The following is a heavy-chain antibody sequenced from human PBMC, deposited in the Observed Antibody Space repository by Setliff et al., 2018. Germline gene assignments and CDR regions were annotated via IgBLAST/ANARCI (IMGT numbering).Heavy chain of an antibody. V-gene: IGHV4-30-4*08. D-gene: IGHD3-22*01. J-gene: IGHJ4*02. CDR2: IYSSGGT. CDR1: GGSISSGDYY. CDR3: ARESRDYYDNLGTLDY. Sequence: SETLSLTCTVSGGSISSGDYYWSWIRQPPGKGLEWIGYIYSSGGTYYNPSLKSRVSISVDTSKNQFSLKLSSVTAADTAVYYCARESRDYYDNLGTLDYWGQGTLVTVSS.